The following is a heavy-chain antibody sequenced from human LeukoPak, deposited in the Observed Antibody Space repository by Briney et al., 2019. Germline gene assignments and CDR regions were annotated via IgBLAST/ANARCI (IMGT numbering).Heavy chain of an antibody. Sequence: PSETLSLTCTVSGGSISTNTYYWSWIRQPPGKGLEWIGSIHYAGSTYYNPSLKSRVTLSVDTSMNQFSLKLSSVTAADTALYYCATSGTLYPHFDYWGQGTLVTVS. D-gene: IGHD3-10*01. CDR1: GGSISTNTYY. CDR3: ATSGTLYPHFDY. V-gene: IGHV4-39*01. J-gene: IGHJ4*02. CDR2: IHYAGST.